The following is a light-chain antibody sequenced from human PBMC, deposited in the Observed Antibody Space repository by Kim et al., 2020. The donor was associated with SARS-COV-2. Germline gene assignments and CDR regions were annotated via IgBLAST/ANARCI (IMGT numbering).Light chain of an antibody. CDR2: AAS. V-gene: IGKV1-39*01. CDR1: QSISSY. J-gene: IGKJ1*01. Sequence: DIQMTQYPSSLSASVGDRVTITCRASQSISSYLNWYQQKPGKAPKLLIYAASSLQSGVPSRFSGSGSGTDFTLTISSLQPEDFATYYCQRSYSTWTFGQGTKVDIK. CDR3: QRSYSTWT.